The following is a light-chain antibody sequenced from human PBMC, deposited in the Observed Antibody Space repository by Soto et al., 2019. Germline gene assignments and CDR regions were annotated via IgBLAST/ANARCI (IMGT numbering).Light chain of an antibody. CDR2: EVS. J-gene: IGLJ1*01. CDR3: SSYTSSSSLPYV. Sequence: QSALTQPASVSGSPGQSITISCTGTSSDVGAYNYVSWYQQHPDKAPKLMIYEVSNRPSGVSNRFSGSKSGNTASLTISGLQAEDEADYYCSSYTSSSSLPYVFGTGTKVTVL. V-gene: IGLV2-14*01. CDR1: SSDVGAYNY.